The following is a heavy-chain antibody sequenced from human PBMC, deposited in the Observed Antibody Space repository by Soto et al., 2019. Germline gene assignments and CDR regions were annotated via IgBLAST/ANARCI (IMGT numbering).Heavy chain of an antibody. CDR1: GYSVTGSDYY. CDR2: MFYSGLT. Sequence: SETLSLTCSVSGYSVTGSDYYWAWIRQPPGKGLEWIGSMFYSGLTYYNPSLKSRVTLSVDTSKNQFSVRLNSVTAADTAVYYCAPLSVSLSGPYGIHVWGQGTTVTVSS. J-gene: IGHJ6*02. CDR3: APLSVSLSGPYGIHV. D-gene: IGHD2-15*01. V-gene: IGHV4-39*01.